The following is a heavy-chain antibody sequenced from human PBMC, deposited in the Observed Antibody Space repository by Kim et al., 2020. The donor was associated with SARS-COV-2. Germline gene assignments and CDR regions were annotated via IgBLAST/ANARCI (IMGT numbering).Heavy chain of an antibody. CDR2: ISAYNGNT. V-gene: IGHV1-18*01. CDR1: GYTFTSYG. CDR3: ARVFDLVPAAPTAFNFDY. J-gene: IGHJ4*02. Sequence: ASVKVSCKASGYTFTSYGISWVRQAPGQGLEWMGWISAYNGNTNYAQKLQGRVTMTTDTSTSTAYMELRSLRSDDTAVYYCARVFDLVPAAPTAFNFDYWGQGTLVTVSS. D-gene: IGHD2-2*01.